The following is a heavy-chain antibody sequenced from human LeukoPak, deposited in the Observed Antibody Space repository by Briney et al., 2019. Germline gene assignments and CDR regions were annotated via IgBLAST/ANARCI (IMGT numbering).Heavy chain of an antibody. CDR1: GYTFNSYV. CDR3: ARWSVGWGPDDAFDI. J-gene: IGHJ3*02. D-gene: IGHD6-19*01. V-gene: IGHV1-18*01. CDR2: ISAYNGNT. Sequence: ASVKVSCMASGYTFNSYVISWVRQPPWQGPEGMGWISAYNGNTNYAQKLQGRVTMTTDTSTSTAYMELRSLRSDDTAVYYCARWSVGWGPDDAFDIWGQGTMVTVSS.